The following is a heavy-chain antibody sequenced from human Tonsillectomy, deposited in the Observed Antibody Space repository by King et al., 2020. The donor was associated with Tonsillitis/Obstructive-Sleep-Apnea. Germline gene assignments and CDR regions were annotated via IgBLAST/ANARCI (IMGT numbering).Heavy chain of an antibody. Sequence: VQLVESGGGLVQPGGSLRLSCAASGFTFSSYAMSWVRQAPGKGLEWVSAISGSGGSTYYADSVKGRFTLYRDNSKNTLYLQMNSLRAEDTAVYYCAKDVEMATRGPFDYWGQGTLVTVSA. CDR1: GFTFSSYA. V-gene: IGHV3-23*04. D-gene: IGHD5-24*01. J-gene: IGHJ4*02. CDR2: ISGSGGST. CDR3: AKDVEMATRGPFDY.